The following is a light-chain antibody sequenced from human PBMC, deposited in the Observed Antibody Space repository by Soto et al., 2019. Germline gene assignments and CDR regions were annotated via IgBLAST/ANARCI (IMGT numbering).Light chain of an antibody. J-gene: IGKJ2*01. CDR1: QTVAFSQ. V-gene: IGKV3D-20*01. Sequence: EIVLTQSPATLSLSPGERATLSCGASQTVAFSQIAWYQQKPGLAPRLLIYGGSNRATGIPDRFTGSGSGTDFTLTISRLEPEDFGVYYCQSFGGSPDIFGQGTKVEIK. CDR2: GGS. CDR3: QSFGGSPDI.